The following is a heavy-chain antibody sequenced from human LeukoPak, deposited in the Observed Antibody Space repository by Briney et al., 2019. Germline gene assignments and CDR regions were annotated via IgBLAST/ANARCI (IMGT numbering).Heavy chain of an antibody. CDR1: GYTFTSYY. CDR3: ARDSSYYYDSSGYFDY. Sequence: ASVKVSRKASGYTFTSYYMHWVRQAPGQGLEWMGIINPSGGSTSYAQKFQGRVTMTRDTSTSTVYMELSSLRSEDTAVYYCARDSSYYYDSSGYFDYWGQGTLVTVSS. CDR2: INPSGGST. D-gene: IGHD3-22*01. J-gene: IGHJ4*02. V-gene: IGHV1-46*01.